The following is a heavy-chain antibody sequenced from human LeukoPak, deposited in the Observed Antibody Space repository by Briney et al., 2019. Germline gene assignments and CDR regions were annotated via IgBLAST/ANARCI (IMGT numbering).Heavy chain of an antibody. CDR1: GYTFTSYG. V-gene: IGHV1-18*01. CDR2: ISAYNGNT. D-gene: IGHD2-15*01. Sequence: ASVKVSCKASGYTFTSYGISWVRQAPGQGLEWMGWISAYNGNTNYAQKLQGRVTMTTDTSTSTAYMELRSLRSDDTAVYYCARNPQDIVVVVAATNWFDPWGQGTLVTGSS. J-gene: IGHJ5*02. CDR3: ARNPQDIVVVVAATNWFDP.